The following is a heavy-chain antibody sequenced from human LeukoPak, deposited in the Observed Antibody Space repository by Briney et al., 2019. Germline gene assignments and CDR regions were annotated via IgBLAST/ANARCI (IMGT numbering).Heavy chain of an antibody. Sequence: SETLSLTCTVSGGSISSSSYYWGWIRQPPGKGLEWIGSIYYSGSTYYNPSLKSRVTISVDTSKNQFSLKLSSVTAADTAVYYCARGRRRSIIAAAPNWFDPWGQGTLVTVSS. V-gene: IGHV4-39*07. D-gene: IGHD6-13*01. J-gene: IGHJ5*02. CDR1: GGSISSSSYY. CDR2: IYYSGST. CDR3: ARGRRRSIIAAAPNWFDP.